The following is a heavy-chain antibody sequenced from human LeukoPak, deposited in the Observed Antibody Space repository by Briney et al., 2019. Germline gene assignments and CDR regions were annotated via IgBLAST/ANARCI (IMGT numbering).Heavy chain of an antibody. CDR1: GFTFSSYW. CDR2: IYSGGST. J-gene: IGHJ4*02. V-gene: IGHV3-66*01. Sequence: PGGSLRLSCAASGFTFSSYWMSWVRQAPGKGLEWVSVIYSGGSTYYADSVKGRFTISRDNSKNTLYLQMNSLRAEDTAVYYCAREVGATWGLSFDYWGQGTLVTVSS. D-gene: IGHD1-26*01. CDR3: AREVGATWGLSFDY.